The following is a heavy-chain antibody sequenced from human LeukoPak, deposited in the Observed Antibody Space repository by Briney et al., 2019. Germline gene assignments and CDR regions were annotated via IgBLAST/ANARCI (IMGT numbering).Heavy chain of an antibody. V-gene: IGHV4-39*07. Sequence: SETLSLTCTVSGGSISSSSYYWSWIRQTPGKGLEWLGEINHSGSTNYNPSLKSRVTISVDTSKNQFSLKLSSVTAADTAVYYCARSGWVTYYYDRSSYYIDYWGQGTLVTVSS. CDR2: INHSGST. CDR3: ARSGWVTYYYDRSSYYIDY. D-gene: IGHD3-22*01. J-gene: IGHJ4*02. CDR1: GGSISSSSYY.